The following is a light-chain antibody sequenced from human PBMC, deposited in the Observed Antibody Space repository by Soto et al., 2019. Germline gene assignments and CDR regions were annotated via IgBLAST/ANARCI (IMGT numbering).Light chain of an antibody. Sequence: EIVMTQSPATLSVSPGERATLSCRARQSVSSNLAWYQQKPGQAPRLLIYGASTRATGIPARFRGSGSGTEFTLTISSLQSEDFAVYYCQQYNNWPPRAFGQGTKVEIK. CDR2: GAS. CDR1: QSVSSN. J-gene: IGKJ1*01. V-gene: IGKV3-15*01. CDR3: QQYNNWPPRA.